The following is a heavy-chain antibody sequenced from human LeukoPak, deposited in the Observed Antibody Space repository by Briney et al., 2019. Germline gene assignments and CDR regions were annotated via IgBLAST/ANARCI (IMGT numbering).Heavy chain of an antibody. V-gene: IGHV4-39*01. CDR3: ARRNYYDSIGYYPFHP. CDR2: IYYNGST. CDR1: GGSISSSSYY. D-gene: IGHD3-22*01. J-gene: IGHJ5*02. Sequence: TSETLSLTCTVSGGSISSSSYYWGWIRQPPGKGLEWIGSIYYNGSTYYNPSLKSRVTISVDTSKNQFSRKLSSVSAADTAVYFCARRNYYDSIGYYPFHPWGQGTLVTVSS.